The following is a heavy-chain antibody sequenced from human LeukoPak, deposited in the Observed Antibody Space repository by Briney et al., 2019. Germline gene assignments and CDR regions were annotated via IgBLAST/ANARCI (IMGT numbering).Heavy chain of an antibody. J-gene: IGHJ4*02. CDR2: INPNSGGT. CDR1: GYTFTSYG. D-gene: IGHD6-25*01. V-gene: IGHV1-2*02. Sequence: PAASVKVSCKASGYTFTSYGISWVRQAPGQGLEWMGWINPNSGGTNYAQKFQGRVTMTRDTSISTAYMELSRLRSDDTAVYYCARAAATDFDYWGQGTLVTVSS. CDR3: ARAAATDFDY.